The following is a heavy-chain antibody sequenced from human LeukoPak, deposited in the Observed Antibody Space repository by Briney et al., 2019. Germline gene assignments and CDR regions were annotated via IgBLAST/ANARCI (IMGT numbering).Heavy chain of an antibody. V-gene: IGHV4-39*02. CDR2: IYYSGST. CDR3: AREDPILYYFDY. D-gene: IGHD3-3*01. Sequence: SETLSLTCTVSGGSISSSSYYWGWIRQPPGKGLERIGSIYYSGSTYYNPSLKSRVTISVDTSKNQFSLKLSSVTAADTAVYYCAREDPILYYFDYWGQGTLVTVSS. J-gene: IGHJ4*02. CDR1: GGSISSSSYY.